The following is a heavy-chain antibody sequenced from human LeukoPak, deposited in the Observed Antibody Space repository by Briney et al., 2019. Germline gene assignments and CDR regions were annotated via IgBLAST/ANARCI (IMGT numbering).Heavy chain of an antibody. CDR2: INPSGGST. CDR3: ASPRAGAFSYFDY. J-gene: IGHJ4*02. Sequence: ASVKVSCKASGYTFTSYGISWVRQAPGQGLEWMGIINPSGGSTSYAQKFQGRVNMTRDTSTSTVYMELSSLRSEDTAVYYCASPRAGAFSYFDYWGQGTLVTVSS. D-gene: IGHD6-13*01. V-gene: IGHV1-46*01. CDR1: GYTFTSYG.